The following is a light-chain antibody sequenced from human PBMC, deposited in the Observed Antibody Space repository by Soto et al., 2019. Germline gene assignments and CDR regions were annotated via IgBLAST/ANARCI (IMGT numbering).Light chain of an antibody. J-gene: IGLJ3*02. CDR3: CSYAGSYTYWV. V-gene: IGLV2-11*01. CDR1: SSDVGAYNY. Sequence: QSALTQPRSVSGSPGQSVTISCTGTSSDVGAYNYVSWYQQHPGEAPKLMIYDVTKRPSGVPVRFSGSKSGNTASLTVSGLQAEDEADYYCCSYAGSYTYWVFGGGTKLTVL. CDR2: DVT.